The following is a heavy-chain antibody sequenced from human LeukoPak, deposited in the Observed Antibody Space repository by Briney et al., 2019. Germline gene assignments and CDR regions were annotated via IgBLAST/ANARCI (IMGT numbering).Heavy chain of an antibody. Sequence: GASLLLSCSASGFTFSTYAMHWVRQAPGKGLEYVSAISSSGGSTYYADSVKGRFTISRDNSKNTLYLQMSSLRAEDTAVYYCVKDLGYGDGLWASPFDYWGQGTLVTVSS. J-gene: IGHJ4*02. CDR1: GFTFSTYA. D-gene: IGHD4-17*01. CDR2: ISSSGGST. V-gene: IGHV3-64D*06. CDR3: VKDLGYGDGLWASPFDY.